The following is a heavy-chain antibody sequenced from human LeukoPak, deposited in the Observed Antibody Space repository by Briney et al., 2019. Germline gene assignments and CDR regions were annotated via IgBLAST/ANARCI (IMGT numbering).Heavy chain of an antibody. D-gene: IGHD2-2*01. CDR1: SFTVASSW. J-gene: IGHJ5*02. V-gene: IGHV3-74*01. CDR3: TRGPLIYCSSPSCFNWFDP. CDR2: INTDGSST. Sequence: GGSLRLSCAAFSFTVASSWVGSGRQAPGKGLVWVSRINTDGSSTSYADSVKGRFPISRDNAKNTLYRQMYSLRAEDTAMFYCTRGPLIYCSSPSCFNWFDPWGQGTLVTVSS.